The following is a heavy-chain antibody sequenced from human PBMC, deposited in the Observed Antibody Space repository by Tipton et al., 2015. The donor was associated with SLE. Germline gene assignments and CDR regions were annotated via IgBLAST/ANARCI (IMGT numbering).Heavy chain of an antibody. D-gene: IGHD4-11*01. Sequence: TLSLTCIISGDSITSGRFYWNWIRQFPGKGPEWIGLIHHSGGTYYNSSLRSRLTISVDTSANQFSLKLISVTAADTAVYYCAREFLNPVTTVHYYFDLWGRGTLVTVSS. CDR2: IHHSGGT. J-gene: IGHJ2*01. V-gene: IGHV4-31*03. CDR1: GDSITSGRFY. CDR3: AREFLNPVTTVHYYFDL.